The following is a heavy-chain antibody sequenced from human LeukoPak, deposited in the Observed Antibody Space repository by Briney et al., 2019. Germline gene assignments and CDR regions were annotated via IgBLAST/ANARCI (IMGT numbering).Heavy chain of an antibody. J-gene: IGHJ3*02. CDR2: INHSGST. Sequence: TSSETLSLTCAVYGGSFSGYYWSWIRQPPGKGLEWIGEINHSGSTNYNPSLKSRVTISVDTSKNQFSLKLSSVTAADTAVYYCARMYTNDAFDIWGQGTMVTVSS. CDR1: GGSFSGYY. D-gene: IGHD2-2*02. V-gene: IGHV4-34*01. CDR3: ARMYTNDAFDI.